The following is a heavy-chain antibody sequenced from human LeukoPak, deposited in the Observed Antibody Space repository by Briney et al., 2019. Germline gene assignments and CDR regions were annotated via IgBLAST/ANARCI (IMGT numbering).Heavy chain of an antibody. Sequence: PGGSLRLSCAASGFTVSSNYMSWVRQAPGKGLEWVSVIYSGGSTYYADSVKDRFTISRDNSKNTLYLQMNNLRTEDTAVYYCAKDRDIILMGHGMDVWGQGATVTVSS. V-gene: IGHV3-66*01. CDR2: IYSGGST. CDR3: AKDRDIILMGHGMDV. CDR1: GFTVSSNY. J-gene: IGHJ6*02. D-gene: IGHD3-10*01.